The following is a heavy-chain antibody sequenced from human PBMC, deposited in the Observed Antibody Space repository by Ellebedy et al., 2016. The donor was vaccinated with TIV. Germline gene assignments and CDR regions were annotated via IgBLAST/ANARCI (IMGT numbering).Heavy chain of an antibody. Sequence: GESLKISCTVSGITFSNRWMHWARQVPGKGLVWVSIIFSDGGNPNYADSVRGRFTISRDNSKNTLYLQMNSLRAEDTAVYYCAKGDYDILTGYYAYWGQGTLVTVSS. V-gene: IGHV3-74*01. D-gene: IGHD3-9*01. CDR3: AKGDYDILTGYYAY. J-gene: IGHJ4*02. CDR1: GITFSNRW. CDR2: IFSDGGNP.